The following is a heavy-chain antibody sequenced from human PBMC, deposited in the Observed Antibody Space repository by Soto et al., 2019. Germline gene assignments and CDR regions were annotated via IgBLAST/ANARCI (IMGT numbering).Heavy chain of an antibody. Sequence: QVQLVESGGGVVQPGKSLRLSCSASGFSFGGFGMHWVRQAPCKGLEWVALIWYDGSKKYYADSVKGRFTISRDNSRKTVYLEMTSLRGEDTAVYYCGRALAGVNDACDMWGQGTNVTVSP. J-gene: IGHJ3*02. CDR2: IWYDGSKK. CDR3: GRALAGVNDACDM. V-gene: IGHV3-33*01. CDR1: GFSFGGFG. D-gene: IGHD6-13*01.